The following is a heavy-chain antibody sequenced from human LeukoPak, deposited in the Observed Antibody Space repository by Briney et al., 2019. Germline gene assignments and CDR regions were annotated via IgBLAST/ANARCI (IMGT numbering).Heavy chain of an antibody. CDR3: ARLNYNWKSFDY. J-gene: IGHJ4*02. Sequence: PGESLKISFKGSGXSFTSYCITWVRQMPGKGLEWMGRIDPSDSYTNYSPSFQGHVTISADKSISTAYLQWSSLKASDTAMYYCARLNYNWKSFDYWGQGTLVTVSA. V-gene: IGHV5-10-1*01. D-gene: IGHD1-1*01. CDR1: GXSFTSYC. CDR2: IDPSDSYT.